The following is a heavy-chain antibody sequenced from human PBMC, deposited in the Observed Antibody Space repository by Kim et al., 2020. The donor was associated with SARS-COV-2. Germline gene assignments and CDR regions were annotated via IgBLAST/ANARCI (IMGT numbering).Heavy chain of an antibody. CDR3: AREARGVTPGFDP. D-gene: IGHD3-10*01. J-gene: IGHJ5*02. Sequence: SETLSLTCAVYGGSFSGYYWSWIRQPPGKGLEWIGEINHSGSTNYNPSLKSRVTISVDTSKNQFSLKLSSVTAADTAVYYCAREARGVTPGFDPWGQGTLVTVSS. V-gene: IGHV4-34*01. CDR1: GGSFSGYY. CDR2: INHSGST.